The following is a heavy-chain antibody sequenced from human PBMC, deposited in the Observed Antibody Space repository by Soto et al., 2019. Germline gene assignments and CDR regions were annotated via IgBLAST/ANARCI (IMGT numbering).Heavy chain of an antibody. CDR3: ARGLRSVLDY. D-gene: IGHD6-6*01. CDR2: ISSDEKIK. V-gene: IGHV3-33*01. J-gene: IGHJ4*02. Sequence: PGGSLRLSCVASGFIFSNFGMHWVRQAPGKGLEWVAVISSDEKIKQYADSVRGRFAISRDNSKNTLYLQMTSLRAEDTAIYYCARGLRSVLDYWGQGTRVTVSS. CDR1: GFIFSNFG.